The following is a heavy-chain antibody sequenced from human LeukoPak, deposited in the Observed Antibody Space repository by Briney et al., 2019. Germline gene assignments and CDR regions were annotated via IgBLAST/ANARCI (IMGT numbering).Heavy chain of an antibody. D-gene: IGHD6-6*01. Sequence: ASVKVSCKASGYTFTGYYMHWVRQAPGQGLEWMGWINPNSGGTNYAQKFQGRVTMTRDTSISTAYTELSRLRSDDTAVYYCAADSSSSRRYYYGMDVWGQGTTVTVSS. CDR2: INPNSGGT. CDR1: GYTFTGYY. V-gene: IGHV1-2*02. J-gene: IGHJ6*02. CDR3: AADSSSSRRYYYGMDV.